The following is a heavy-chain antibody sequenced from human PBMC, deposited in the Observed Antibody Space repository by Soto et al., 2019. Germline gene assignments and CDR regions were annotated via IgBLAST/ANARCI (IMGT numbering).Heavy chain of an antibody. V-gene: IGHV3-48*02. CDR2: ISGNRDVI. J-gene: IGHJ4*02. Sequence: PGGSLRLSCAASGFTFSDYGMNWVRQAPGKGLEWLSYISGNRDVITYADSVKGRFTISRDNAKNSLYLEMNSLRDEDTAVYYCARGITLPTPLDYWGQGTLVTVSS. D-gene: IGHD1-20*01. CDR3: ARGITLPTPLDY. CDR1: GFTFSDYG.